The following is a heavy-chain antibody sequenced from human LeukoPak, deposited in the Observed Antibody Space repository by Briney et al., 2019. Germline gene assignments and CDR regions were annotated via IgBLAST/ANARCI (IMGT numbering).Heavy chain of an antibody. CDR1: GGSFSGHY. CDR2: INHSRST. J-gene: IGHJ5*01. Sequence: PSETLSLTCAVYGGSFSGHYWSWIRQPPGKGLEWIGEINHSRSTNYNPSLKSRVTISVDTSKNQFSLKLSSVTAADTAVYYCARAPYYDFWSSYPTKLRANWFDSWGQGTLVTVSS. V-gene: IGHV4-34*01. D-gene: IGHD3-3*01. CDR3: ARAPYYDFWSSYPTKLRANWFDS.